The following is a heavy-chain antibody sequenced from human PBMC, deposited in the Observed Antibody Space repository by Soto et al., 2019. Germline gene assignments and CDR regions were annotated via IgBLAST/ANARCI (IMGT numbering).Heavy chain of an antibody. V-gene: IGHV3-66*01. Sequence: GGSLRLSCAASGVTVGIGYMTWVRHIQGQGLEWVSIMYSDGNTYYAASVKGRITISRDNSKTTLYLQMSISRVAATAMYECEKRKYFSRTTCFHYWGQGALVPVSP. CDR1: GVTVGIGY. J-gene: IGHJ4*02. D-gene: IGHD3-9*01. CDR2: MYSDGNT. CDR3: EKRKYFSRTTCFHY.